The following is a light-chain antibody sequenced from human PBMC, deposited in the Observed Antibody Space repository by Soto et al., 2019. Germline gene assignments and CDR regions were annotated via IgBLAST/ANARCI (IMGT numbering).Light chain of an antibody. J-gene: IGKJ5*01. CDR1: QSVSSY. V-gene: IGKV3-11*01. CDR2: DAS. Sequence: EIVLTQSPATLSLSPGERATLSCRASQSVSSYLAWYQQKPGQAPRLLIHDASNRATGIPARFSGSGSGIDFTLAICSLEFVVFAVFFCWQRRDWTVSFGLGIRLEI. CDR3: WQRRDWTVS.